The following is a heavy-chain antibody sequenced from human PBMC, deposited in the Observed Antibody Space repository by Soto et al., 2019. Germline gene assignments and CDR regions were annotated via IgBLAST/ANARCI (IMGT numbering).Heavy chain of an antibody. J-gene: IGHJ4*02. CDR2: IIPIFGTA. D-gene: IGHD3-22*01. Sequence: SVKVSCTASGGTFSSYAISWVRQAPGQGLEWMGGIIPIFGTANYAQKFQGRVTITADESTSTAYMELSSLRSEDTAVYYCARREYYDSSGYYYDFDYWGQGTLVTVSS. V-gene: IGHV1-69*01. CDR3: ARREYYDSSGYYYDFDY. CDR1: GGTFSSYA.